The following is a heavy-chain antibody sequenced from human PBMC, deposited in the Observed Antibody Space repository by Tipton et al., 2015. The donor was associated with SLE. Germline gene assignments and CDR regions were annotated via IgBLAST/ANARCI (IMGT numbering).Heavy chain of an antibody. CDR3: ARLPDYFDH. V-gene: IGHV4-59*01. J-gene: IGHJ4*02. Sequence: TLSLTCSASGGSLHVYYWSWVRQPPGKGLEWIGYVSYSGSTNYNPSLQSRVTISVDTSKNQFSLKLRSVTAADTAVYYCARLPDYFDHWGQGALVTVSS. CDR2: VSYSGST. CDR1: GGSLHVYY.